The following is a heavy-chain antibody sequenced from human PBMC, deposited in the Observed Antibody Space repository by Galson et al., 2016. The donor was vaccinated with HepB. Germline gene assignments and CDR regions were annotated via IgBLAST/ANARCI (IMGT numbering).Heavy chain of an antibody. CDR2: ISGNGERT. CDR3: LTDRGY. V-gene: IGHV3-64D*06. CDR1: GFTFSAIG. Sequence: SLRLSCAASGFTFSAIGIHWARRAPGKGLEYVSGISGNGERTYYADSVKGKFTISRDNSQNTVYLQMSSLKVEETAVYYCLTDRGYWGQGTLVTVSS. J-gene: IGHJ4*02.